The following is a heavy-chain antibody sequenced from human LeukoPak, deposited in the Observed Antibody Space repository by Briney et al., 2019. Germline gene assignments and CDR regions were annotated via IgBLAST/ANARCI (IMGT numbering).Heavy chain of an antibody. V-gene: IGHV4-39*07. Sequence: PSETLSLTCTVSGGSISSSSYYWGWIRQPPGKGLEWIGSIYYSGSTYYNPSLKSRVTMSVDTSKNQFSLKLSSVTAADTAVYYCARGPFTLVRGADNWFDPWGQGTLVTVSS. CDR2: IYYSGST. J-gene: IGHJ5*02. D-gene: IGHD3-10*01. CDR3: ARGPFTLVRGADNWFDP. CDR1: GGSISSSSYY.